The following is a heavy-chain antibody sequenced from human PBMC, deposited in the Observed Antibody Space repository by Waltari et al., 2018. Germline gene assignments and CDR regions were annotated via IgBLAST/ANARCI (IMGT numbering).Heavy chain of an antibody. CDR3: AKGGGGTRDGMDV. CDR1: GGSMTSEYTY. J-gene: IGHJ6*02. D-gene: IGHD2-2*01. CDR2: IANCGTP. Sequence: QVQLQQSGPGLVKPSQTLTLICTVSGGSMTSEYTYWSWIRQHPGKGLEWIGFIANCGTPYKNPSLKSVVDMSIDTSKNQFSLKVNSVTAADTAVYYCAKGGGGTRDGMDVWGQGTTVTVSS. V-gene: IGHV4-31*01.